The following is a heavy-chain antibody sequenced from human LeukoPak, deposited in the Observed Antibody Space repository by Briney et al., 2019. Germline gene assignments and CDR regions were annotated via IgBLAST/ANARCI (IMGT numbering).Heavy chain of an antibody. J-gene: IGHJ5*02. V-gene: IGHV1-8*02. CDR1: GYTFTGYY. CDR3: ATPRLGGSWWFDP. CDR2: MNPNSGNT. D-gene: IGHD2-15*01. Sequence: ASVKVSCKASGYTFTGYYMHWVRQATGQGLEWMGWMNPNSGNTGYAQKFQGRVTMTRNTSISTAYMELSSLRSEDTAVYYCATPRLGGSWWFDPWGQGTLVTVSS.